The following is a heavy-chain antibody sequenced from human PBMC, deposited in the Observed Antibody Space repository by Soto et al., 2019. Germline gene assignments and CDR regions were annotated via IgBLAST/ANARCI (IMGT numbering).Heavy chain of an antibody. D-gene: IGHD3-10*01. CDR2: IWYDGSNK. Sequence: QVQLVESGGGVVQPGRSLRLSCAASGFTFSSYGMHWVRQAPGKGLEWVAVIWYDGSNKYYADSVKGRFTISRDNSKNPLYLQMNSLRAEDTAVYYCARENYGSGPDYWGQGTLVTVSS. CDR3: ARENYGSGPDY. CDR1: GFTFSSYG. V-gene: IGHV3-33*01. J-gene: IGHJ4*02.